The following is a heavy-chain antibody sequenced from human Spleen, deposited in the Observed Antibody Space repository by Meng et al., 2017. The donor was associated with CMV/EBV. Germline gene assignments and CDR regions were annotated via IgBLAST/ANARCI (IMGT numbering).Heavy chain of an antibody. V-gene: IGHV4-31*02. D-gene: IGHD3-22*01. CDR3: ARGYESPDGSSAYRPELFDF. CDR1: SGAYY. CDR2: IYYSGST. Sequence: SGAYYWSWIRQHPGKGLQWIGYIYYSGSTYYNPSLKSRVTISVDTSENQFSLKLSSVTAADTAVYYCARGYESPDGSSAYRPELFDFWGQGTLVTVSS. J-gene: IGHJ4*02.